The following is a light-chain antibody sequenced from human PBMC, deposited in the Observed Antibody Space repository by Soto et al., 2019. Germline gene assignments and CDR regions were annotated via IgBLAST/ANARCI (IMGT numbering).Light chain of an antibody. Sequence: QSVLTQPPSASGTPGQRVTISCSGSSSNIGSNTVNWYQQLPGTAPKLLIYSNIHRPSGVPDRFSGSKSGTSASLAVSGLQSDDEADYYCATWDDSLNGPVFGGGTKVTVL. CDR1: SSNIGSNT. J-gene: IGLJ2*01. CDR3: ATWDDSLNGPV. CDR2: SNI. V-gene: IGLV1-44*01.